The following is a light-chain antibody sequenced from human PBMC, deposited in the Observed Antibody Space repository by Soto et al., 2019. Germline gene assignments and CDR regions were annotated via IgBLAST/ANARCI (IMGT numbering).Light chain of an antibody. CDR2: EGS. CDR3: SSYTSSSTRV. CDR1: SSHVGFYNL. J-gene: IGLJ1*01. Sequence: QSVLTQPASVSGSPGQSITISCTGTSSHVGFYNLVSWYQHRPGKAPKFILYEGSKRPSGVSNRFSGSKSGNTASLTISGLQAEDEADYYCSSYTSSSTRVFGTETKVTVL. V-gene: IGLV2-14*02.